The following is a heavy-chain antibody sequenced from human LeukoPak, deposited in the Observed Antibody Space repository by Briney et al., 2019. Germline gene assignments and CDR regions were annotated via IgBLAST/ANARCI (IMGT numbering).Heavy chain of an antibody. J-gene: IGHJ4*02. CDR1: GFTFSSYS. V-gene: IGHV3-21*01. D-gene: IGHD1-26*01. CDR2: ISSSSSYI. Sequence: GGSLRLSCAASGFTFSSYSMNWVRQAPGKGLEWVSSISSSSSYIYYADSVKGRFTITRDNAQNSLTLHMNTLRADDTAVYYCVKDGGTHFDHWGQGTLVTVSS. CDR3: VKDGGTHFDH.